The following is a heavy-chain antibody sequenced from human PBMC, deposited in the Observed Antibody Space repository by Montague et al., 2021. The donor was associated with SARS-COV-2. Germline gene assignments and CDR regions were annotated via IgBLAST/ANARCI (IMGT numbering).Heavy chain of an antibody. CDR1: GFDFGEYA. CDR2: ISWNSDSS. V-gene: IGHV3-9*01. Sequence: SLRLSCAVSGFDFGEYAMHWVRQTPGKGLEWVSGISWNSDSSDYVDSVKGRFSISRDNAKKSLYLQMNSLRPEDTALYYCAKDIGTETIYEAFFDEWGQGTLVTVSS. D-gene: IGHD3-16*01. J-gene: IGHJ4*02. CDR3: AKDIGTETIYEAFFDE.